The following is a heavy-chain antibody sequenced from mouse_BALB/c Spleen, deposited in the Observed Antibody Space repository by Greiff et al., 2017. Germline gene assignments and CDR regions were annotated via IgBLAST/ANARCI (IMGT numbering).Heavy chain of an antibody. V-gene: IGHV3-6*02. D-gene: IGHD2-3*01. Sequence: ESGPGLVKPSQSLSLTCSVTGYSITSGYYWNWIRQFPGNKLEWMGYISYDGSNNYNPSLKNRISITRDTSKNQFFLKLNSVTTEDTATYYCARDRGYWAYWGQGTLVTVSA. CDR3: ARDRGYWAY. CDR2: ISYDGSN. J-gene: IGHJ3*01. CDR1: GYSITSGYY.